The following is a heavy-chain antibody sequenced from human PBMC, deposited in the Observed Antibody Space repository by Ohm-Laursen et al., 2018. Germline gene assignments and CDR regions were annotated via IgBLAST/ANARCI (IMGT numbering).Heavy chain of an antibody. Sequence: SSVKVSCKASGYTFTSYDINWVRQATGQGLEWMGWMNPHSGNTGYAQKFQGRVTMTRNTSISTAYMELSSLRSEDTAVYYCARGGAAQGPLIAVAGDWGQGTLVTVSS. CDR1: GYTFTSYD. CDR3: ARGGAAQGPLIAVAGD. CDR2: MNPHSGNT. D-gene: IGHD6-19*01. V-gene: IGHV1-8*01. J-gene: IGHJ4*02.